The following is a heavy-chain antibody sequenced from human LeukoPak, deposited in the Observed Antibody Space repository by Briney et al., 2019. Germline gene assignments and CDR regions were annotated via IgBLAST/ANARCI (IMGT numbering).Heavy chain of an antibody. CDR1: GSSITSDYYY. CDR2: IYHSGNT. J-gene: IGHJ4*02. V-gene: IGHV4-30-4*01. Sequence: PSETLSLTCTVSGSSITSDYYYWSWIRQPLGKGLEWIGYIYHSGNTYYNPSLKSRVMISVDTSKNQFSLKLSSVTAADTAVYFCARSWGGDYALNYWGQGTLVTVSS. CDR3: ARSWGGDYALNY. D-gene: IGHD4-17*01.